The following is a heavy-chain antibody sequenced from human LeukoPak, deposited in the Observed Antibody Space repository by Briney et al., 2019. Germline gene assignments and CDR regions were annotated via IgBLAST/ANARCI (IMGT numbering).Heavy chain of an antibody. CDR3: AKDIGSRWLQTHYGMDV. Sequence: PGGSLRLSCAASGFTFSSYGMHWVRQAPGKGLEWVAVISYDGSNKYYADSVKGRFTISRDNSKNTLYLQMNSLRAEDTALYYCAKDIGSRWLQTHYGMDVWGQGTTVTVSS. V-gene: IGHV3-30*18. J-gene: IGHJ6*02. D-gene: IGHD5-24*01. CDR2: ISYDGSNK. CDR1: GFTFSSYG.